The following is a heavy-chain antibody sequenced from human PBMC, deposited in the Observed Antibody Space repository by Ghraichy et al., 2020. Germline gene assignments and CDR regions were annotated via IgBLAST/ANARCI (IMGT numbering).Heavy chain of an antibody. CDR3: ARDGSVSGGSCYVWGFDP. CDR2: ISAYNGNT. V-gene: IGHV1-18*01. CDR1: GYTFTSYG. D-gene: IGHD2-15*01. Sequence: ASVKVSCKASGYTFTSYGISWERQAPGQGLEWMGWISAYNGNTNYAQKLQGRVTMTTDTSTSTAYMELRSLRSDDTAVYYCARDGSVSGGSCYVWGFDPWGQGTLVTVSS. J-gene: IGHJ5*02.